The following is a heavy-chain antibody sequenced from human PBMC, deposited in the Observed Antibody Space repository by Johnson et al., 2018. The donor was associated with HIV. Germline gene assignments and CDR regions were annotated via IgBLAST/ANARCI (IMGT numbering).Heavy chain of an antibody. Sequence: VQLVESRGGLIQPGGSLRLSCAASGFTVSSNYMSWVRQAPGKGLEWVSVIYSGGSTYYADSVKGRFTISRDNSKNTLYLQMSSLRAEDTAMYYCTRDRIQIWSYVGTFDIWGQGTMVTVSS. J-gene: IGHJ3*02. D-gene: IGHD5-18*01. CDR3: TRDRIQIWSYVGTFDI. CDR2: IYSGGST. V-gene: IGHV3-66*03. CDR1: GFTVSSNY.